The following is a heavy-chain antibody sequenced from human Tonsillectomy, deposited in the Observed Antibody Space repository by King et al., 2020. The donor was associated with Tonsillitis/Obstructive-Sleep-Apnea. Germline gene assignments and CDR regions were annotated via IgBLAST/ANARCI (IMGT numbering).Heavy chain of an antibody. CDR3: AAGSDFSGLDP. D-gene: IGHD2-21*02. Sequence: VQLVESGPEVKKPGTSVKVSCKASGFTFTNSAVQWGRQARGQRLEWIGWIVVGSGNTNYAQKFQERVTITRDMSTSTAYMELSSLRSEDTAVYYCAAGSDFSGLDPWGQGTLVTVSS. CDR1: GFTFTNSA. V-gene: IGHV1-58*01. J-gene: IGHJ5*02. CDR2: IVVGSGNT.